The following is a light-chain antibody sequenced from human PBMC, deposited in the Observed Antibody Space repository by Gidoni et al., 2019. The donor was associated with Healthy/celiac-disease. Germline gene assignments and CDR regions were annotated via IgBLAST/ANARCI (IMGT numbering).Light chain of an antibody. J-gene: IGKJ4*01. V-gene: IGKV3-11*01. Sequence: DIVLTQSPATLPLSPGERATLSCRASQSVSSYLAWYQQKPGQAPRLLIYDASNRATGIPARFSGSGSGTDFTLTISSLEPEDFAVYYCQQRSNWPPLTFGGGTKVEIK. CDR3: QQRSNWPPLT. CDR2: DAS. CDR1: QSVSSY.